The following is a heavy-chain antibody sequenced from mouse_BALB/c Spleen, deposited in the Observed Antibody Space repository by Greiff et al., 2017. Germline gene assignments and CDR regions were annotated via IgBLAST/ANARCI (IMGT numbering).Heavy chain of an antibody. J-gene: IGHJ1*01. CDR2: ISTYYGNT. CDR3: ARVRIKYGNFDV. CDR1: GYTFTDYA. V-gene: IGHV1-67*01. D-gene: IGHD2-10*02. Sequence: QVQLKESGPELVRPGVSVKISCKGSGYTFTDYAMHWVKQSHAKSLEWIGVISTYYGNTNYNQKFKGKATMTVDKSSSTAYMELARLTSEDSAIYYCARVRIKYGNFDVWGAGTTVTVSS.